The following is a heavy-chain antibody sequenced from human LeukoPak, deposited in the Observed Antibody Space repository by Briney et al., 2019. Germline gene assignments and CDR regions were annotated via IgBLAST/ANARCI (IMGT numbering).Heavy chain of an antibody. CDR3: ARDRLPPPGVYCFDP. J-gene: IGHJ5*02. D-gene: IGHD5-12*01. V-gene: IGHV3-30-3*01. Sequence: PERSLRLSCAASGFTFSTYAMHWVRQAPGKGLEWVAAISSDGNHKHFADSVRSRFTSSTDNSKNTLFLQMNSLRPDDTAVYYCARDRLPPPGVYCFDPWGQGTLVTVSS. CDR2: ISSDGNHK. CDR1: GFTFSTYA.